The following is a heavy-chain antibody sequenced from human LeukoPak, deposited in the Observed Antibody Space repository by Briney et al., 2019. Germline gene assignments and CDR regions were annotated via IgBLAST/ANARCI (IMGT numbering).Heavy chain of an antibody. J-gene: IGHJ6*03. V-gene: IGHV1-69*05. CDR3: ARDQSERGVTTFYYMDV. Sequence: SVKVSCKASGGTFSSYAISWVRQAPGQGLEWMGGIIPIFGTANYAQKFQGRVTITTDESTSTAYMELSSLRSEDTAVYYCARDQSERGVTTFYYMDVWGKGTTVTVSS. CDR1: GGTFSSYA. CDR2: IIPIFGTA. D-gene: IGHD3-10*01.